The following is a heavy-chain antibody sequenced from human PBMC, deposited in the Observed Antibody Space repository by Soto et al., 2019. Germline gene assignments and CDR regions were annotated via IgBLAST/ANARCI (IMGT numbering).Heavy chain of an antibody. V-gene: IGHV1-69*01. CDR3: ARDVPLNYYDGTYSYYALDV. D-gene: IGHD3-16*01. J-gene: IGHJ6*02. Sequence: QVQLVQSGSEVKKPGSWVKVSCKASGGAFSGHAISWLRQAPGQGREWMGQINPFFKGTKYAQKFQDRVTITADDSTSTAYMDLSSLTSEDTAVYYCARDVPLNYYDGTYSYYALDVWGQGTTVTVSS. CDR1: GGAFSGHA. CDR2: INPFFKGT.